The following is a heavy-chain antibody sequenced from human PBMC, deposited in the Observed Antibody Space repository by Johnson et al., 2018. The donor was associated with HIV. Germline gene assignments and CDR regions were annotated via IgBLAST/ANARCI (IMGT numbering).Heavy chain of an antibody. J-gene: IGHJ3*02. CDR2: ISSSGSTM. CDR3: ARATTVVTPRLGAFDI. CDR1: EFSFSTYA. Sequence: VQLVESGGGVVQPERSLRLSCAASEFSFSTYAMRWVRQAPGKGLECVSYISSSGSTMSYADSVKGRFTISRDNAKNSLYLQMNSLRAEDTALYYCARATTVVTPRLGAFDIWGQGTMVTVSS. D-gene: IGHD4-23*01. V-gene: IGHV3-48*03.